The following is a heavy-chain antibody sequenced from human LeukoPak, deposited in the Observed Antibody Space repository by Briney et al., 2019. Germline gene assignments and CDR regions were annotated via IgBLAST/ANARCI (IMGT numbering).Heavy chain of an antibody. CDR1: GGSISSYY. Sequence: SETLSLTCTVSGGSISSYYWSWIRQPAGKGLEWIGRIYTSGSTNYNPSLKSRVTVSVDTSKNQFSLKLSSVTAADTAVYYCASRGYDFWSGYFDYWGQGTPVTVSS. D-gene: IGHD3-3*01. CDR3: ASRGYDFWSGYFDY. CDR2: IYTSGST. J-gene: IGHJ4*02. V-gene: IGHV4-4*07.